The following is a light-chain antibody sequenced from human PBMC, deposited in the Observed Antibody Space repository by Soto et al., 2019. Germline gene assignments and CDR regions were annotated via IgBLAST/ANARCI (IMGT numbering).Light chain of an antibody. CDR1: QTVNGNY. CDR2: GTS. V-gene: IGKV3-20*01. J-gene: IGKJ1*01. CDR3: QQCGSLPVT. Sequence: ETVLTQSPGTLSLSPGERATLSCRASQTVNGNYLGWYQQKPGQAPRLLIYGTSSRATGIPDRFSGSGSGTDFTLTISRLEPEDFAVYYCQQCGSLPVTFGQGTRVDIK.